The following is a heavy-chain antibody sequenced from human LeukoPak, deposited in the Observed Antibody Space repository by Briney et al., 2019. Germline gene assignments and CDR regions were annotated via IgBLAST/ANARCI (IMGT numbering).Heavy chain of an antibody. CDR3: ARRQWLIDGYFDY. V-gene: IGHV3-7*01. D-gene: IGHD6-19*01. J-gene: IGHJ4*02. CDR2: IKQDGSEK. Sequence: GGSLRLSCAASGFTLSSYWMSWVRQAPGKGLEWVANIKQDGSEKYYVDSVKGRFTISRDNAKNSLYLQMNSLRAEDTAVYYCARRQWLIDGYFDYWGQGTLVTVSS. CDR1: GFTLSSYW.